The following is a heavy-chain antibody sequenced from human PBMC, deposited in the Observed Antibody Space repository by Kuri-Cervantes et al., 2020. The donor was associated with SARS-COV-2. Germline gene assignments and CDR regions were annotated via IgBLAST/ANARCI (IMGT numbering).Heavy chain of an antibody. Sequence: GESLKISCKGSGYSFTSYWIGWVRQLPGKGLEWMGIIYPGDSDTRYSPPFQGQVTISADKSISTAYLQWSSLKASDTDMYYCARLGQQLVLGYYYYMDVWGKGTTVTVSS. D-gene: IGHD6-13*01. CDR2: IYPGDSDT. V-gene: IGHV5-51*01. J-gene: IGHJ6*03. CDR1: GYSFTSYW. CDR3: ARLGQQLVLGYYYYMDV.